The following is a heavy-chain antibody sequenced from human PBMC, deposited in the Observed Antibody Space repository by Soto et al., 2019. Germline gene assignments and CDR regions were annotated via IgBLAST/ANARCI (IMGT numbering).Heavy chain of an antibody. CDR2: INESGST. Sequence: SETLSLTCAVYGASFSGYFWSWIRQPPGKGLEWIGEINESGSTSYNPSLESRASISVDSSENQFSLRLTSVTAADTAVYYCARRAGNRRGYPIDSWRQGTLVTVSS. V-gene: IGHV4-34*01. D-gene: IGHD5-18*01. CDR3: ARRAGNRRGYPIDS. CDR1: GASFSGYF. J-gene: IGHJ4*02.